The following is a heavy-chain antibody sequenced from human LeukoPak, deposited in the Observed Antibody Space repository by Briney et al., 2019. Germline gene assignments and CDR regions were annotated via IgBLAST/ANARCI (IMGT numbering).Heavy chain of an antibody. Sequence: GGSLRLSCTASGFTFSSYSMNWVRQAPGKGLEWVSSISTSSSYIYYADSVKGRFTISRDNARNSLFLQMNSLSAEDTAVYYCAKDGYYDSSAYYYVRYFDLWGRGTLVTVSS. V-gene: IGHV3-21*01. J-gene: IGHJ2*01. CDR1: GFTFSSYS. D-gene: IGHD3-22*01. CDR3: AKDGYYDSSAYYYVRYFDL. CDR2: ISTSSSYI.